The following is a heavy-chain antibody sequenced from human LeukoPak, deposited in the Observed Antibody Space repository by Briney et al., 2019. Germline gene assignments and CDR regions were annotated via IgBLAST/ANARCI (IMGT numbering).Heavy chain of an antibody. V-gene: IGHV4-59*01. D-gene: IGHD5-24*01. J-gene: IGHJ4*02. CDR1: GGSISSYY. CDR3: ARDKEGDGYNWVD. Sequence: SETLSLTCTVSGGSISSYYWSWIRQPPGKGLEWIGYIYYSGSTNYNPSLKSRVTISVDTSKNQFSLKLSSVTAADTAVYYCARDKEGDGYNWVDWGQGTLVTVSS. CDR2: IYYSGST.